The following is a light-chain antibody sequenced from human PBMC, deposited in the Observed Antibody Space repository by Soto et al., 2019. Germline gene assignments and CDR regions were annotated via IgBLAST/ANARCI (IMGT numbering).Light chain of an antibody. CDR1: SSDFGGYNY. J-gene: IGLJ1*01. CDR2: DVS. CDR3: SSYTRSSTKV. Sequence: QSALTQPASVSGSPGQSITISCTGTSSDFGGYNYVSWYQQHPGKAPKLMIYDVSNRPSGVSNRFSGSKSGNTASLTISGLQAEDEADYYCSSYTRSSTKVFGTGTKLTVL. V-gene: IGLV2-14*01.